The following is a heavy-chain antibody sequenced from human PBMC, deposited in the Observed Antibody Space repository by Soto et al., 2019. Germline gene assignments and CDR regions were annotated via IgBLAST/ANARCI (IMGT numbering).Heavy chain of an antibody. CDR3: ARDSGRMYYDSWSGYDYGMDV. CDR1: GGSINSQY. Sequence: ASETLSLTCTASGGSINSQYWSWIRQPPGKGLEWIGHIYYTGSTKYNPSLKSRVTISIDTSQNQFSLRLSSVTAADTAVYYCARDSGRMYYDSWSGYDYGMDVWGQGTTVTVSS. CDR2: IYYTGST. J-gene: IGHJ6*02. D-gene: IGHD3-3*01. V-gene: IGHV4-59*11.